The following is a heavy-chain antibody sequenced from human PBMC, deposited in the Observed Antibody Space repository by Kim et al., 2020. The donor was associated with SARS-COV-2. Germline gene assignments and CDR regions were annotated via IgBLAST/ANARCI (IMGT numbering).Heavy chain of an antibody. V-gene: IGHV3-33*01. Sequence: GGSLRLSCAASGFTFSSYGMHWVRQAPGKGLEWVAVIWDDGSNKYYADSVKGRFTISRDNSKNTLYLQMNSLRAEDTAVYYCARDFAGSWTVYYYYYYGMDVWGQGTTVTVSS. CDR2: IWDDGSNK. J-gene: IGHJ6*02. CDR3: ARDFAGSWTVYYYYYYGMDV. CDR1: GFTFSSYG. D-gene: IGHD6-13*01.